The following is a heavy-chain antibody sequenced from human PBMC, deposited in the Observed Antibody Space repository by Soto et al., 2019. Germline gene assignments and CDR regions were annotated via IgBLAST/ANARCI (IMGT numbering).Heavy chain of an antibody. CDR2: ISAYNGNT. D-gene: IGHD6-13*01. CDR1: GYTFTSYC. V-gene: IGHV1-18*01. Sequence: ASVKVSCKASGYTFTSYCISWVLQAPGQGLEWMGWISAYNGNTNYAQKLQGRVTMTTDTSTSTAYMELRSLRSDDTAVYYCARAAAAGTSRFDPWGQGTLVTVSS. J-gene: IGHJ5*02. CDR3: ARAAAAGTSRFDP.